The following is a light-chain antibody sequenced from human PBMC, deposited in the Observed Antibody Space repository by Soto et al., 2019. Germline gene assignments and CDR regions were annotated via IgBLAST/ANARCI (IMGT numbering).Light chain of an antibody. CDR1: QSVSSD. V-gene: IGKV3-20*01. Sequence: EIVMTQSPATLSVSPWERATLSCRASQSVSSDLAWYHQKPGQAPRFVIYGASTRASGIPDRFSGGGSGTDFTLTISRLEPEDFAVYYCQQFGSYPLTFGGGTKVDIK. CDR2: GAS. CDR3: QQFGSYPLT. J-gene: IGKJ4*01.